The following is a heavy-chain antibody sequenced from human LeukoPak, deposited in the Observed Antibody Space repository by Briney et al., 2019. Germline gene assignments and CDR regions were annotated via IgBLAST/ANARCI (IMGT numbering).Heavy chain of an antibody. CDR1: GGSIRSSYYY. V-gene: IGHV4-39*07. Sequence: SETLSLTCTVSGGSIRSSYYYWGWIRQPPGKGLEWIGSIYDSGSTYYNPSLKSRVTISVDTSKNQFSLKLSSVTAADTAVYYCARARDGYIFDYWGQGTLVTVSS. D-gene: IGHD5-24*01. J-gene: IGHJ4*02. CDR2: IYDSGST. CDR3: ARARDGYIFDY.